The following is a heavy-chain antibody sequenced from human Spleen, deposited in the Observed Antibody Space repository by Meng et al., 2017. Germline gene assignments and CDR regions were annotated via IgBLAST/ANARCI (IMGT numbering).Heavy chain of an antibody. CDR2: INWNGGTT. V-gene: IGHV3-20*04. CDR3: ARDSYSTTVTTLFDY. D-gene: IGHD4-11*01. J-gene: IGHJ4*02. CDR1: GFIFADYG. Sequence: LSLTCAASGFIFADYGVSWVRQAPGKGLEWVSGINWNGGTTDYADSVKGRFTISRDNAKNSMYLEMNSLRAEDTAVYYCARDSYSTTVTTLFDYWGQGTLVTVSS.